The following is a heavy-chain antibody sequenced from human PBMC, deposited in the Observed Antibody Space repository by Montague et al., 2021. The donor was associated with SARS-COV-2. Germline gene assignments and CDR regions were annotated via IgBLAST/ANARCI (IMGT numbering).Heavy chain of an antibody. V-gene: IGHV3-21*01. CDR2: ITASSIYI. J-gene: IGHJ3*02. CDR1: GFTFGTYT. D-gene: IGHD3-22*01. CDR3: TRDAFTMIIDAFNI. Sequence: SLRLSCAASGFTFGTYTMNWVRRAPGQGLEWVSSITASSIYIYYADSVKGRFTISRDNAKNSLYLQMNSLRAEDTAVYYCTRDAFTMIIDAFNIWGQGTKVTVSS.